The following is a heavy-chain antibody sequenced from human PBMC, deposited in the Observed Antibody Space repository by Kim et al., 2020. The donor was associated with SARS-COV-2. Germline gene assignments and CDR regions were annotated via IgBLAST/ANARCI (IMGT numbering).Heavy chain of an antibody. V-gene: IGHV3-33*01. CDR2: IWYDGSNK. D-gene: IGHD5-18*01. Sequence: GGSLRLSCAASGFTFSSYGMHWVRQAPGKGLEWVAVIWYDGSNKYYADSVKGRFTISRDNSKNTLYLQMNSLRAEDTAVYYCAAADVDTATGGFDYWGQGTLVTVSS. CDR1: GFTFSSYG. CDR3: AAADVDTATGGFDY. J-gene: IGHJ4*02.